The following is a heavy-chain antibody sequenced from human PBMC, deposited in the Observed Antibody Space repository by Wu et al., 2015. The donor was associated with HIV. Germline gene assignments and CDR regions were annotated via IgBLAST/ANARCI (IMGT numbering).Heavy chain of an antibody. D-gene: IGHD5-12*01. CDR2: INPLFGTT. V-gene: IGHV1-69*05. CDR1: GGTFSNFA. CDR3: ARNTDSVATSLYSLGV. Sequence: QVQLVQSGAEVKEPGSSVKVSCKASGGTFSNFASNWVRQAPGQGLEWMGGINPLFGTTKHTQKFQDRVTFTTDELKTTAYMELRSLRYEDTGVYYCARNTDSVATSLYSLGVWGQGTTVTVSS. J-gene: IGHJ6*02.